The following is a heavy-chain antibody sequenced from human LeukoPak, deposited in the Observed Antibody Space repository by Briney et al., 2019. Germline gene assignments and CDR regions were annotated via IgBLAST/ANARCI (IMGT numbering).Heavy chain of an antibody. CDR2: IIPILGIA. J-gene: IGHJ5*02. CDR3: ARDLDLGENWFDP. V-gene: IGHV1-69*04. D-gene: IGHD3-16*01. Sequence: SVKVSCKASGGTFSSYAISWVRQAPGQGLEWMGRIIPILGIANYAQKFQGRVTITADESTSTAYMELSSLRSEDTAVYYCARDLDLGENWFDPWGQGTLVTVSS. CDR1: GGTFSSYA.